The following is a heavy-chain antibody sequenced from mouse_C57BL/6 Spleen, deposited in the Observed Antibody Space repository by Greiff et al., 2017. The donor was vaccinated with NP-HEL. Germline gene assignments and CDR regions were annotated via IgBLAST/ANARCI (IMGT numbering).Heavy chain of an antibody. Sequence: QVQLKQSGPGLVQPSQSLSITCTVSGFSLTSYGVHWVRQSPGKGLEWLGVIWSGGSTDYNAAFISRLSISKDNSKSQVFFKMNSLQADDTAIYYCARIVGSSPYWYFDVWGTGTTVTVSS. CDR1: GFSLTSYG. V-gene: IGHV2-2*01. CDR3: ARIVGSSPYWYFDV. D-gene: IGHD1-1*01. J-gene: IGHJ1*03. CDR2: IWSGGST.